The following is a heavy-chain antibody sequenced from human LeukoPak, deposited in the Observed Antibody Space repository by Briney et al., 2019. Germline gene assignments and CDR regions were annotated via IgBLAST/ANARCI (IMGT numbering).Heavy chain of an antibody. CDR1: GFTFSSYA. Sequence: GGSLRLSCAASGFTFSSYAMSWVRQAPGKGLEWVSAISGSGGSTYYADSVKGRFTISRDNSRNTLYLQMKSLRTEDTAVYYCATLYGGQPADGYWGQGTLVTVST. D-gene: IGHD4-23*01. J-gene: IGHJ4*02. CDR3: ATLYGGQPADGY. CDR2: ISGSGGST. V-gene: IGHV3-23*01.